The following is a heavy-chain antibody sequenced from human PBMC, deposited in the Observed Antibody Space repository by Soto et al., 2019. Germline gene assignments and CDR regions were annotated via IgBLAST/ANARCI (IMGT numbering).Heavy chain of an antibody. D-gene: IGHD6-19*01. CDR1: GGSISSYY. Sequence: PSETLSLTCTVSGGSISSYYWSWIRQPPGKGLEWIGYLYSNGNNNYNPSLKSRVTISVDTSKNQFFLILTSVTAADTAVYYCARQTYSSYWYFDYWGQGTLVTVSP. V-gene: IGHV4-59*08. J-gene: IGHJ4*02. CDR2: LYSNGNN. CDR3: ARQTYSSYWYFDY.